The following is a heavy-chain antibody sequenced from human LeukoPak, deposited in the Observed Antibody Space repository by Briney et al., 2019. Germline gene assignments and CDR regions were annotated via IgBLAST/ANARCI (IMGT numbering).Heavy chain of an antibody. V-gene: IGHV3-21*01. J-gene: IGHJ3*02. CDR3: ARDQGSSWYFDAFDI. Sequence: GGSLRLSCAASGFTFSSYSMNWVRQAPGKGLEWVSSISSSTSYIYYADSVKGRFIISRDNAKNSLYLQMNSLRAEDTAVYYCARDQGSSWYFDAFDIWGQGTMVTVSS. CDR1: GFTFSSYS. CDR2: ISSSTSYI. D-gene: IGHD6-13*01.